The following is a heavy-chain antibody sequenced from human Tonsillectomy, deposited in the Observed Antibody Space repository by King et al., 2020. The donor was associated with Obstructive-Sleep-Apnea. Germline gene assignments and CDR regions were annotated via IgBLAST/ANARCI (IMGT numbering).Heavy chain of an antibody. J-gene: IGHJ5*02. CDR3: ARGNYDYVWGGYRYNWFDP. CDR2: ISSSSSTI. CDR1: GFTFSSYS. D-gene: IGHD3-16*02. V-gene: IGHV3-48*04. Sequence: VQLVESGGGLVQPGGSLRLSCAASGFTFSSYSMNWVRQAPGKGLEWVSYISSSSSTIYYADSVKGRFTISRDNAKNSLYLQMNSLRAEDTAVYYCARGNYDYVWGGYRYNWFDPWGQGTLVTVSS.